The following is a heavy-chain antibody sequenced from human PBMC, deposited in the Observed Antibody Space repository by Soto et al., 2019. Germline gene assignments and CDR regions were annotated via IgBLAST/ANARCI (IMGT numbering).Heavy chain of an antibody. CDR2: INHSGST. D-gene: IGHD3-3*01. Sequence: QVQLQQWGAGLLKPSETLSLTCAVYGGSFSGYYWSWIRQPPGKGLEWIGEINHSGSTNYNPSLKSRVTISVDTSKNQFPLKLSSVTAADTAVYYCARGPRIRFLEWLSERASYFDYWGQGTLVTVSS. CDR1: GGSFSGYY. CDR3: ARGPRIRFLEWLSERASYFDY. J-gene: IGHJ4*02. V-gene: IGHV4-34*01.